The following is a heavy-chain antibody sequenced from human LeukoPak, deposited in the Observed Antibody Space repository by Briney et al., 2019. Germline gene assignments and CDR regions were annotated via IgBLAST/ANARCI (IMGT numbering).Heavy chain of an antibody. V-gene: IGHV3-23*01. J-gene: IGHJ4*02. Sequence: PGGSLRLSCVASGFSCSSYAMSWLRQSPGKGLEWVSAFSGGASRTYYADSVKGRFTISRDNSKNTLYLQMNSLRVEDTAVYYCAKKRRPVACTDLLSYWGQGTLVTVSS. CDR3: AKKRRPVACTDLLSY. D-gene: IGHD6-19*01. CDR1: GFSCSSYA. CDR2: FSGGASRT.